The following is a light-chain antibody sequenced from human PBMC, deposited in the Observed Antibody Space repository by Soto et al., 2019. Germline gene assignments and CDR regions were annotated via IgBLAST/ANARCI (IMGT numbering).Light chain of an antibody. CDR2: GAS. CDR1: QSISSSY. Sequence: EIVLTRSPGTLSLSPGERATLSCRASQSISSSYLAWYQQKPGQAPRLLIYGASSRATGIPDRFSGSGSGTDFTLTISGLEPEDFAVYYCQQYGSSPFTFGPGTKVDIK. V-gene: IGKV3-20*01. CDR3: QQYGSSPFT. J-gene: IGKJ3*01.